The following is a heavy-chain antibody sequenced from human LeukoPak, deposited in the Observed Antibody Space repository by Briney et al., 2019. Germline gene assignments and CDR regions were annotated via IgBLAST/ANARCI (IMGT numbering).Heavy chain of an antibody. V-gene: IGHV1-2*02. CDR3: ARVYYDSSGYYSFDY. CDR1: GYTFTGYY. CDR2: INPNSGGT. Sequence: ASVKVSCKASGYTFTGYYMHWVRQAPGQGLEWMGWINPNSGGTNYAQKFQGRVTMTRDTSISTAYMELSRLRSDDTAVYYCARVYYDSSGYYSFDYWGQGTLVTVSS. J-gene: IGHJ4*02. D-gene: IGHD3-22*01.